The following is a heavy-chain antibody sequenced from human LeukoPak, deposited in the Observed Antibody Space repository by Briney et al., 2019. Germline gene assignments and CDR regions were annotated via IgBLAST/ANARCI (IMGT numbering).Heavy chain of an antibody. CDR2: LSAYTGEA. D-gene: IGHD2-8*01. CDR3: AKGIPESSALYF. J-gene: IGHJ4*02. Sequence: GSVKVSCKPSGFDFDTFGITWLRQAAGHRVEGRGFLSAYTGEANHAPRLPGRVTTPKETSTNRTFLHLRSLRSDAPAVYYCAKGIPESSALYFWGQGTLITVSS. V-gene: IGHV1-18*01. CDR1: GFDFDTFG.